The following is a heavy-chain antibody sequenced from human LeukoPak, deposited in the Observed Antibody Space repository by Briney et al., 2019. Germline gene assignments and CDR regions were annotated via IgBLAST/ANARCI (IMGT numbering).Heavy chain of an antibody. D-gene: IGHD5-12*01. CDR1: GYIFKSYD. Sequence: ASVKVSCKCSGYIFKSYDVTWVRQAPGQGLEWMGWISAYNGNTNYAQKFQGRVTMTTDTSTSTAYMELRSLRSDDTAVYYCARDSRYDEGYWGQGTLVTVSS. J-gene: IGHJ4*02. CDR2: ISAYNGNT. CDR3: ARDSRYDEGY. V-gene: IGHV1-18*01.